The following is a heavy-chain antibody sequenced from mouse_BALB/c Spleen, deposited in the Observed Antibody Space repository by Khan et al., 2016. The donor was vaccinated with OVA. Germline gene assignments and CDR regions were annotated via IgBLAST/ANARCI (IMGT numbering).Heavy chain of an antibody. Sequence: EVELVESGGGLVKPGGSLKLSCAASGFTFSSYAVSWIRQTPEKRLEWVASINSGGSTYYPDSVKGRFTISRDDARNILYLQMSSLRSEDMAMYYCTRLVDYWGQGTSVTVSS. CDR2: INSGGST. J-gene: IGHJ4*01. CDR1: GFTFSSYA. CDR3: TRLVDY. V-gene: IGHV5-6-5*01.